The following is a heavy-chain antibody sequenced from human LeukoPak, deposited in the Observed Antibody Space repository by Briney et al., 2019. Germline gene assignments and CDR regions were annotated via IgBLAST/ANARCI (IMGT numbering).Heavy chain of an antibody. Sequence: GGSLRLSCAASGFIFSRYAMTWVRQAPGKGLEWVSDISSSGGSTYYADSVKGRFTISRDNSKNILYLQMDSLRAEDTATYYCAKDPFVRYYDTSGYPYDSWGQGTMVTVSS. CDR2: ISSSGGST. CDR1: GFIFSRYA. D-gene: IGHD3-22*01. CDR3: AKDPFVRYYDTSGYPYDS. V-gene: IGHV3-23*01. J-gene: IGHJ4*02.